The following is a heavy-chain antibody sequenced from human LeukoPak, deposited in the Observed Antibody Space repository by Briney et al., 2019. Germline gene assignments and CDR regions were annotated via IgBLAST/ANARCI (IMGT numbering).Heavy chain of an antibody. J-gene: IGHJ4*02. Sequence: PSETLSLTCTVSGGSISSSSYYWGWIRQHPGKGLEWIGYIYYSGSTYYNPSLKSRVTISVDTSKNQFSLKLSSVTAADTAVYYCASSMVRGVIIFLYFDYWGQGTLVTVSS. CDR1: GGSISSSSYY. V-gene: IGHV4-31*03. CDR3: ASSMVRGVIIFLYFDY. D-gene: IGHD3-10*01. CDR2: IYYSGST.